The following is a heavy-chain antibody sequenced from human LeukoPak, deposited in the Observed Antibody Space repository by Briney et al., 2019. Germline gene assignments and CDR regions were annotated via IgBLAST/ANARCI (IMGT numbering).Heavy chain of an antibody. Sequence: ASVNVSCTASGYTFPNYGISWVRQPPGQGLEWMGWISAYRGFTNSSQKIQGRVTITTDTSTSTAYLELGSLRSGDTAVHYPARDSSAYCGCTSCQAGLDVWGQGTMVTVSS. CDR1: GYTFPNYG. CDR3: ARDSSAYCGCTSCQAGLDV. V-gene: IGHV1-18*01. D-gene: IGHD2-2*01. J-gene: IGHJ3*01. CDR2: ISAYRGFT.